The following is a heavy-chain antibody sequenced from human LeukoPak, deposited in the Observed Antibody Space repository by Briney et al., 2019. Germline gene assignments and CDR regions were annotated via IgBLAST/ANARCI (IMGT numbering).Heavy chain of an antibody. D-gene: IGHD1-7*01. J-gene: IGHJ4*02. CDR2: INPNSGGT. CDR1: GYTFTGYY. V-gene: IGHV1-2*02. CDR3: AREEVELPYFDY. Sequence: ASVKVSCKASGYTFTGYYMHWVRQAPGQGLEWMGWINPNSGGTNYAQKFQGRVTMTRDTCISTAYMELSRLRSDDTAVYYCAREEVELPYFDYWGQGTLVTVSS.